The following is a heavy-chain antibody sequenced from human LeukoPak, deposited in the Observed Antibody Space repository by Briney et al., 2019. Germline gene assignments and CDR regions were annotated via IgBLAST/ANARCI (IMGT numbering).Heavy chain of an antibody. J-gene: IGHJ4*02. V-gene: IGHV3-21*01. CDR1: GFTFSSYS. CDR3: ARDNHYYDSSGPDY. Sequence: GGSLRLSCAASGFTFSSYSMNWVRQAPGKGLEWVSSISSSSSYIYYADSVKGRFTIPRDNAKNSLYLQMNSLRAEDTAVYYCARDNHYYDSSGPDYWGQGTLVTVSS. D-gene: IGHD3-22*01. CDR2: ISSSSSYI.